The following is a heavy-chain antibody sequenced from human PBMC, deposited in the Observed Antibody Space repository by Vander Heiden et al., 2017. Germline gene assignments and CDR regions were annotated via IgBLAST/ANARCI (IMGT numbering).Heavy chain of an antibody. V-gene: IGHV4-31*03. D-gene: IGHD1-1*01. Sequence: QVQLQESGPGLVKPPQTLSLTCPVPGGSISGGGYYWSWIRQHPGKGLEWIGYIYYSGSTYYNPSLKSRVTISVDTSKNQFSLKLSSVTAADTAVYYCAREGNGVYYFDYWGQGTLVTVSS. J-gene: IGHJ4*02. CDR3: AREGNGVYYFDY. CDR1: GGSISGGGYY. CDR2: IYYSGST.